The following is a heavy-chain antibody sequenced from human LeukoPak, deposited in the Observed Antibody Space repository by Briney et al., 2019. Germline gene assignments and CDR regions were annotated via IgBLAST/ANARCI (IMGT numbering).Heavy chain of an antibody. CDR1: GGSISSYY. V-gene: IGHV4-59*12. Sequence: SETLSLTCTVSGGSISSYYWSWIRQPPGKGLEWIGYIYYSGSTYYNPSLKSRVTISVDTSKNQFSLKLSSVTAADTAVYYCASITIFSDYWGQGTLVTVSS. J-gene: IGHJ4*02. D-gene: IGHD3-9*01. CDR2: IYYSGST. CDR3: ASITIFSDY.